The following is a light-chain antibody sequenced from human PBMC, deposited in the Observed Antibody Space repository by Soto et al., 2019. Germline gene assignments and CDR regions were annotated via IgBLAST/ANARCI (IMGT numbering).Light chain of an antibody. CDR2: GAS. CDR3: QQYGSSPFT. V-gene: IGKV3-20*01. Sequence: EFVLTQSPGTLSLSPGERATLSCRASQSVSSSYLAWYQQKPGQAPRLLIYGASSRATCIPDRFSGSRSGTDVTLTISRLEPEDFEVYYCQQYGSSPFTLGPGTKVDIK. CDR1: QSVSSSY. J-gene: IGKJ3*01.